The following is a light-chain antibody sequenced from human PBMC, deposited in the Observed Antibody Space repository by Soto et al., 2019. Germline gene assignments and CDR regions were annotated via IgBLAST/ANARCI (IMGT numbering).Light chain of an antibody. CDR2: AAS. V-gene: IGKV1-9*01. CDR3: QQLYIFPLT. J-gene: IGKJ5*01. CDR1: QYIAND. Sequence: DVQLTQSPSFLSASVGDRVTITHRASQYIANDLALYQQKPGKAPNLLMYAASTLQSGVPSRFSGGESGTEYTLTISSLQPEDSAPYYCQQLYIFPLTFGQGPSLEI.